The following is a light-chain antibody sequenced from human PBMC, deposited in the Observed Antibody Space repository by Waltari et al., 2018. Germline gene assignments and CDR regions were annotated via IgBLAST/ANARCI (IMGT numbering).Light chain of an antibody. V-gene: IGKV3-20*01. CDR1: QSVSSSY. J-gene: IGKJ1*01. CDR3: QHYGTSPWT. CDR2: GTS. Sequence: IVLTQSPGPLSLSPGERATLSCRASQSVSSSYLGWYQQKPGQAPRLLIYGTSSRATGIPDRFSGSWSGTDFSLTISRLEPEDAAVYYCQHYGTSPWTFGQGTKVEVK.